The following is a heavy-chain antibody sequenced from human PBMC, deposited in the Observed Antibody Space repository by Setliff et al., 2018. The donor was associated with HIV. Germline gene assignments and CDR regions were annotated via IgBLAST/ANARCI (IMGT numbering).Heavy chain of an antibody. J-gene: IGHJ4*02. Sequence: SETLSLTCAVSGYSISSGCYWGWIRQPPGKGLEWIGEINHSGSTNYNPSLKSRPTISVDTSKNQFSLKLNSVTAADTAVYYCARLAIPAATTDYWGQGTLVTVSS. V-gene: IGHV4-38-2*01. D-gene: IGHD2-2*01. CDR1: GYSISSGCY. CDR2: INHSGST. CDR3: ARLAIPAATTDY.